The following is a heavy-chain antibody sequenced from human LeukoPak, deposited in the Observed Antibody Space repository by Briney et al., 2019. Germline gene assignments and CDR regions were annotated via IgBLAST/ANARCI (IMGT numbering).Heavy chain of an antibody. D-gene: IGHD3-16*02. V-gene: IGHV1-18*01. CDR2: ISAYNGNT. CDR1: GYTFTSYG. CDR3: ARDTRRLRLGELSSPRALFDY. Sequence: ASVTVSCKASGYTFTSYGISWVRQAPGQGLEWMGWISAYNGNTNYAQRLQGRVTMTTDTSTSTAYMELRSLRSDDTAVYYCARDTRRLRLGELSSPRALFDYWGQGTLVTVSS. J-gene: IGHJ4*02.